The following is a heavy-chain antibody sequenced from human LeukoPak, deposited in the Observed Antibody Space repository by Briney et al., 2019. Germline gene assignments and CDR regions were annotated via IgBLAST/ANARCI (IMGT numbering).Heavy chain of an antibody. Sequence: GGSLRLSCVASGLTFSLAWMSWVRQAPGKGLEWVGRIKSKIDGGTTDYAAPVKGRFSISRDDSKNTLYLQMNSLRAEDTAIYYCARRAGEYSHPYDYWGQGTLVTVSS. CDR3: ARRAGEYSHPYDY. D-gene: IGHD2-15*01. J-gene: IGHJ4*02. V-gene: IGHV3-15*01. CDR1: GLTFSLAW. CDR2: IKSKIDGGTT.